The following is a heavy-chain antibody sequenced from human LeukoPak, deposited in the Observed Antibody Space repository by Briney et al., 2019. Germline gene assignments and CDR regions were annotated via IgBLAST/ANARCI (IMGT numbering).Heavy chain of an antibody. CDR2: IYPDDSNT. D-gene: IGHD3-10*01. CDR3: ARQSRDGSKTRGYYFDY. V-gene: IGHV5-51*01. Sequence: GESLKISCQGSGYSFSTYWIGWVRQMPGKGLEWMGIIYPDDSNTKYSSSFQGQVTISADKSISTVYLQWSSLKASDTAMYYCARQSRDGSKTRGYYFDYWGQGTLVTVSS. CDR1: GYSFSTYW. J-gene: IGHJ4*02.